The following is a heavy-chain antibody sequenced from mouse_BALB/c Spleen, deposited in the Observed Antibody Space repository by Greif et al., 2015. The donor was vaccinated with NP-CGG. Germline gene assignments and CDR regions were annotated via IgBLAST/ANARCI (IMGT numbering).Heavy chain of an antibody. CDR1: GYTLTDYN. V-gene: IGHV1-18*01. Sequence: VQLQQPGPELVKPGASVKIPCKASGYTLTDYNMDWVKQSHGKSLEWIGDINPNNGGTIYNQKFKGKATLTVDKSSSTAYMELRSLTSEDTAVYYCARGANWDAYFDYWGQGTTLTVSS. J-gene: IGHJ2*01. CDR2: INPNNGGT. CDR3: ARGANWDAYFDY. D-gene: IGHD4-1*01.